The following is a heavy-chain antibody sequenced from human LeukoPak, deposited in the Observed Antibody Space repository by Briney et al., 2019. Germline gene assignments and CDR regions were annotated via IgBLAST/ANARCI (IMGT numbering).Heavy chain of an antibody. J-gene: IGHJ4*02. CDR3: AAGRITMIVVVKFDY. CDR1: GYTLTELS. D-gene: IGHD3-22*01. CDR2: FDPEDGET. Sequence: ASVKVSCKVSGYTLTELSMHWVRQAPGKGLEWMGGFDPEDGETIYAQKFQGRVTMTEDTSTDTAYMELSSLRSDDTAVYYCAAGRITMIVVVKFDYWGQGTLVTVSS. V-gene: IGHV1-24*01.